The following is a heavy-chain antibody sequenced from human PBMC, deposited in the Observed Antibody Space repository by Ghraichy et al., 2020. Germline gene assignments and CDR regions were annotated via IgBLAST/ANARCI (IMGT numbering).Heavy chain of an antibody. Sequence: SETLSLTCAVYGGSFSGYYWSWIRQPPGKGLEWIGEINHSGSTNYNPSLKSRVTISVDTSKNQFSLKLSSVTAADTAVYYCARGKKQQLVRAHYYYYYMDVWGKGTTVTVAS. D-gene: IGHD6-13*01. CDR2: INHSGST. CDR3: ARGKKQQLVRAHYYYYYMDV. V-gene: IGHV4-34*01. CDR1: GGSFSGYY. J-gene: IGHJ6*03.